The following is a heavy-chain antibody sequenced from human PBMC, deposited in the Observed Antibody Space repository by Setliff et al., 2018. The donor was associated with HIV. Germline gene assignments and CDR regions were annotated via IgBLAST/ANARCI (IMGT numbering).Heavy chain of an antibody. CDR2: INHSGST. V-gene: IGHV4-34*09. D-gene: IGHD2-2*01. Sequence: SETLSLTCGVYGGSFSDYYWTWIRQPPGKEPEWIGEINHSGSTNYNPSLKSRVTISVDTSKNQFSLKLSSVTAADTAVYDCARSTTSKSLDYWGQGTLVTVSS. CDR1: GGSFSDYY. J-gene: IGHJ4*02. CDR3: ARSTTSKSLDY.